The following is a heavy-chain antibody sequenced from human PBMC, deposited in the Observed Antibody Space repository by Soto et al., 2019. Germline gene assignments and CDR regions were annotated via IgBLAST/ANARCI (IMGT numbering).Heavy chain of an antibody. CDR1: GYTFTSYG. CDR2: ISAYNGNT. V-gene: IGHV1-18*01. Sequence: QVQLVQSGAEVKKPGASVKVSCKASGYTFTSYGISWVRQAPGQGLEWMGWISAYNGNTNYAQKLQGRVTMTTDTSTSTAYMELRSLRSDDTAVYYCARAKNTSFGVVIRDNWFDPWGQGTLVTVSS. CDR3: ARAKNTSFGVVIRDNWFDP. J-gene: IGHJ5*02. D-gene: IGHD3-3*01.